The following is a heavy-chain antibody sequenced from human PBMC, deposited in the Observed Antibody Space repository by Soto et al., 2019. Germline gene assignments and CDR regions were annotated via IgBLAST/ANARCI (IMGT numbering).Heavy chain of an antibody. CDR3: AREGTIVGLEGDYYGLDV. V-gene: IGHV4-31*03. Sequence: QVQLQESGPGLVKPSQTLFLTCTVSVGAIRSGGYYWSWIRQHPGKVLEWIGYIYYRGTTYYNPSRNSRVTIAVDTSKSQCSLQLRSVTAADTAVYYRAREGTIVGLEGDYYGLDVWGQVTTFTVSS. CDR2: IYYRGTT. CDR1: VGAIRSGGYY. J-gene: IGHJ6*02. D-gene: IGHD3-3*01.